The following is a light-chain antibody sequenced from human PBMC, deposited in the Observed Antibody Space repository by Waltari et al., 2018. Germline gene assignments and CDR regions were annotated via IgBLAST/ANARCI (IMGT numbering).Light chain of an antibody. Sequence: EILMTQSPATLSVSPGERATLSCRASQSVSSDLAWYQQKPGQPPRLLIYGASTRATGVPDRISGSGSGTDFTLTISSLQSEDFAMYYCQQYNNWPPLTFGGGTKVEIK. CDR3: QQYNNWPPLT. V-gene: IGKV3-15*01. CDR2: GAS. J-gene: IGKJ4*01. CDR1: QSVSSD.